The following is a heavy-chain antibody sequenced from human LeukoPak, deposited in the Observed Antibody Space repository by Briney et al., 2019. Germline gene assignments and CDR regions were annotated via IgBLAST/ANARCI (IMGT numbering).Heavy chain of an antibody. CDR2: IYYSGRT. CDR3: ARSVYHCSGGSCYLGYYYYGMDV. CDR1: GGSISSSSYY. D-gene: IGHD2-15*01. V-gene: IGHV4-39*01. J-gene: IGHJ6*02. Sequence: PSETLSLTCTVSGGSISSSSYYWGWIRQPPGKGLEWIGSIYYSGRTYYNPSLKSRVTISVDTSKNQFSLKLSSVTAADTAVYYCARSVYHCSGGSCYLGYYYYGMDVWGQGTTVTVSS.